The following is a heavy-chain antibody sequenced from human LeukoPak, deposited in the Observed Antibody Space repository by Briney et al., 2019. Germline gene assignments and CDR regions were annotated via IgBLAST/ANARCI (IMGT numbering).Heavy chain of an antibody. D-gene: IGHD5-18*01. CDR3: ARGRSGYSYGYGRNYFDY. Sequence: SETLSLTCAVYGGSFSGYYWSWIRQPPGKGLEWIGEINHSGSTNYNPSLKSRVTISVGTSKNQFSLKLSSVTAADTAVYYCARGRSGYSYGYGRNYFDYWGQGTLVTVSS. CDR1: GGSFSGYY. CDR2: INHSGST. V-gene: IGHV4-34*01. J-gene: IGHJ4*02.